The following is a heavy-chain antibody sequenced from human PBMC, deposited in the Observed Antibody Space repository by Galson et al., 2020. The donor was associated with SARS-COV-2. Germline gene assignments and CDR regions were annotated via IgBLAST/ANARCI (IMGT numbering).Heavy chain of an antibody. J-gene: IGHJ4*02. CDR3: TTDLGSGWYRGPMDFDY. CDR2: IKSKTDGGTT. Sequence: GESLKISCAASGFTFSNAWMSWVRQAPRKGLEWVGRIKSKTDGGTTDYAAPVKGRFTISRDDSKNTLYQQMNSRKTEDTAVYYCTTDLGSGWYRGPMDFDYWGQGTLVTVSS. V-gene: IGHV3-15*01. D-gene: IGHD6-19*01. CDR1: GFTFSNAW.